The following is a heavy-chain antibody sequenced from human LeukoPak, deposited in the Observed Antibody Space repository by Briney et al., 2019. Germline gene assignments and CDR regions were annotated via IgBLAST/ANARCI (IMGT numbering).Heavy chain of an antibody. CDR3: ARAYYGPPFHYYFDY. J-gene: IGHJ4*02. CDR1: GGSISSGDYY. D-gene: IGHD3-10*01. V-gene: IGHV4-30-4*01. Sequence: KTSQTLSLTCTVSGGSISSGDYYWSWIRQPPGKGLEWIGCIYYSGSTYYNPSLKSRVTISVDTSKNQFSLKLSSVTAADTAVYYCARAYYGPPFHYYFDYWGQGTLVTVSS. CDR2: IYYSGST.